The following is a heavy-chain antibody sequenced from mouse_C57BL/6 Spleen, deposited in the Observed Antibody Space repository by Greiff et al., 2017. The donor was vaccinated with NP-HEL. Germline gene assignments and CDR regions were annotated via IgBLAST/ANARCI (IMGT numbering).Heavy chain of an antibody. Sequence: EVKVVESGEGLVKPGGSLKLSCAASGFTFSSYAMSWVRQTPEKRLEWVAYISSGGDYIYYADTVKGRFTISRDNARNTLYLQMSSLKSEDTAMYYCTRDLGRDAMDYWGQGTSVTVSS. J-gene: IGHJ4*01. CDR1: GFTFSSYA. D-gene: IGHD4-1*01. CDR2: ISSGGDYI. V-gene: IGHV5-9-1*02. CDR3: TRDLGRDAMDY.